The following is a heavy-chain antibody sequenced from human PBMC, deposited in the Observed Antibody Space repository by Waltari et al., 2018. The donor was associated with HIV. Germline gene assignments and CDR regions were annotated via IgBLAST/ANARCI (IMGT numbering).Heavy chain of an antibody. D-gene: IGHD5-18*01. CDR2: MCGGGRT. J-gene: IGHJ4*02. CDR3: ARDLAGYSYGRNFDY. V-gene: IGHV3-53*01. Sequence: EVQLVESGGGLIQPGGSLRLSCAASGFTVSSNYMSWVRQAPGKWLEWVSVMCGGGRTYYADSVKGRFTISRDNSKNTLYLQMNSLRAEDTAVYYCARDLAGYSYGRNFDYWGQGTLVTVSS. CDR1: GFTVSSNY.